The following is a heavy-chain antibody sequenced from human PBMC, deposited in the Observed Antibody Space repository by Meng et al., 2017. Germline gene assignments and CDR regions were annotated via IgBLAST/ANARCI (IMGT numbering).Heavy chain of an antibody. V-gene: IGHV1-18*01. CDR3: ARYSSGWYGDYFDY. D-gene: IGHD6-19*01. Sequence: ASVKVSCKASGYTFTSNGISWVRQAPGQGLEWMGWISAYNGNTNYARKLQGRVTMTTDTSTSTAYMELRSLRSDDTAVYYCARYSSGWYGDYFDYWGQGTLVTVSS. CDR1: GYTFTSNG. J-gene: IGHJ4*02. CDR2: ISAYNGNT.